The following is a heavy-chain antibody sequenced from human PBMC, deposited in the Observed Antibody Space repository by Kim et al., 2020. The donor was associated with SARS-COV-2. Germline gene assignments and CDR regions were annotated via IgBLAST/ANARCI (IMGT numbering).Heavy chain of an antibody. CDR2: ISGSGGST. Sequence: GGSLRLSCAASGFTFSSYAMSWVRQAPGKGLEWVSAISGSGGSTYYADSVKGRFTISRDNSKNTLYLQMNSLRAEDTAVYYCAKKGSWIQLWLLDYWGQGTLVTVSS. J-gene: IGHJ4*02. V-gene: IGHV3-23*01. CDR1: GFTFSSYA. D-gene: IGHD5-18*01. CDR3: AKKGSWIQLWLLDY.